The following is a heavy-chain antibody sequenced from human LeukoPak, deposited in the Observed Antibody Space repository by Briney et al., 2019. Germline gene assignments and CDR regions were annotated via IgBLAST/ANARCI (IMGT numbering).Heavy chain of an antibody. Sequence: NPSETLSLTCTVSGGSISSYYWSWIRQPPGKGLEWIGYIYYSGSTNYNPSLKSRVTISVDTSKNQFSLKLSSVTAADTAVYYCARVPREPGYYYYMDVWGKGTTVTVSS. CDR1: GGSISSYY. CDR3: ARVPREPGYYYYMDV. CDR2: IYYSGST. J-gene: IGHJ6*03. D-gene: IGHD1-26*01. V-gene: IGHV4-59*01.